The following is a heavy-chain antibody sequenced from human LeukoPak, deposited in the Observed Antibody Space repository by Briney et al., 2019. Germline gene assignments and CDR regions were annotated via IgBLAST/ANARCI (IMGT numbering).Heavy chain of an antibody. D-gene: IGHD6-19*01. CDR2: INHSGST. CDR1: GGSFSGYY. J-gene: IGHJ1*01. Sequence: PSETLSLTCAVYGGSFSGYYWSWIRQPPGKGLEWIGEINHSGSTNYNPSLKSRVTISVDTSKNQFSLKLSSVTAADTAVYYCARARSGWYGKYFQHWGQGTLVTVPS. CDR3: ARARSGWYGKYFQH. V-gene: IGHV4-34*01.